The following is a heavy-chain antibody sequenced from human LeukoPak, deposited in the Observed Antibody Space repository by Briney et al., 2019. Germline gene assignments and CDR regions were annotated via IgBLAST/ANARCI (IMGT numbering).Heavy chain of an antibody. CDR2: IYSGGST. CDR3: AKEGGDDEFY. Sequence: TGGSLRLSCAASEFSVGSNYMTWVRQAPGKGLEWVSLIYSGGSTYYADSVKGRFTISRDNSKNTLYLQMNSLRAEDTAVYYCAKEGGDDEFYWGQGTLVTVSS. D-gene: IGHD3-16*01. J-gene: IGHJ4*02. CDR1: EFSVGSNY. V-gene: IGHV3-66*02.